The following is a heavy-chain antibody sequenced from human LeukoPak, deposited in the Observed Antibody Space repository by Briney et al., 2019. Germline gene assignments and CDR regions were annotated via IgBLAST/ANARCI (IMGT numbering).Heavy chain of an antibody. CDR1: GYTFTTYY. CDR3: ARDYSGQWEQLTGWWIDP. D-gene: IGHD1-26*01. V-gene: IGHV1-46*01. CDR2: INPSGGST. Sequence: ASVKVSCKASGYTFTTYYIHWVRQAPGQGLEWMGIINPSGGSTNYAREFQGRVTVTRDMSTRTVYMELSDLRPEDTALYYCARDYSGQWEQLTGWWIDPWGQGTLVIVSS. J-gene: IGHJ5*02.